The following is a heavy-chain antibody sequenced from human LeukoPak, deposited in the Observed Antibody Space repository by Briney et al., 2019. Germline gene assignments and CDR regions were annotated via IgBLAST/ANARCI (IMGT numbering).Heavy chain of an antibody. Sequence: SETLSLTCTVSGGSISSSNYYWGWIRQPPGRGLEWIGSIYYSGSTYYNPSLKSRVTISLDTSKNQFSLKLSSVTAADTAVYYCARGDYDILTGYSPYYYYMDVWGKGTTVTISS. CDR1: GGSISSSNYY. J-gene: IGHJ6*03. V-gene: IGHV4-39*07. CDR3: ARGDYDILTGYSPYYYYMDV. CDR2: IYYSGST. D-gene: IGHD3-9*01.